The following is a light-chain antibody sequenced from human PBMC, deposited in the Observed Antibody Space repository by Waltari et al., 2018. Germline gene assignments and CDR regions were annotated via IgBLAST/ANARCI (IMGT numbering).Light chain of an antibody. CDR3: SSFSSSTAGI. CDR1: SSDIGAFNF. J-gene: IGLJ2*01. CDR2: DVS. Sequence: QSGLTQLSSVSGCPGQSITISCASISSDIGAFNFIFLYQQRPGKAPELLVYDVSHRPSGVSTRFSGSKSDNTAALTISGLQAEDEAVYYCSSFSSSTAGIFGGGTKVTVL. V-gene: IGLV2-14*01.